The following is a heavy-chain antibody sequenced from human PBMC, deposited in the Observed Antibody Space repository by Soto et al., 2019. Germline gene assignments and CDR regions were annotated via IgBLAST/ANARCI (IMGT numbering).Heavy chain of an antibody. CDR1: GFTFSSYS. CDR2: ISSSSSTI. V-gene: IGHV3-48*01. J-gene: IGHJ5*02. CDR3: AKGIPTNWFDP. Sequence: GGSLRLSCAASGFTFSSYSMNWVRQAPGKGLEWVSYISSSSSTIYYADSVKGRFTISRDNAKNSLYLQMNSLRAEDTAVYYCAKGIPTNWFDPWGQGTLVTVSS.